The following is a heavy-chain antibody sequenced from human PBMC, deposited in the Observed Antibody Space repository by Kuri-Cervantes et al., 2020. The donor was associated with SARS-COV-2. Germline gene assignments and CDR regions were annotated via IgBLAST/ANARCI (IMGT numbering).Heavy chain of an antibody. CDR3: ARQWGITGTNSAFDI. D-gene: IGHD1-7*01. CDR2: IYPGDSDT. J-gene: IGHJ3*02. V-gene: IGHV5-51*01. Sequence: GESLKISCKGSGYSFTSYWIGWVRQMPGKGLEWMGIIYPGDSDTRYSPPFQGQVTISADKSISTAYLQWSSLKASDTAMYYCARQWGITGTNSAFDIWGQGTMVTVSS. CDR1: GYSFTSYW.